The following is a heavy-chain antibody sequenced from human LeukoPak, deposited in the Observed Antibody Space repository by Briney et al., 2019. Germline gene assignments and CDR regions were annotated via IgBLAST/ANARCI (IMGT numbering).Heavy chain of an antibody. V-gene: IGHV3-30-3*01. CDR1: GFTFRTYA. D-gene: IGHD4/OR15-4a*01. CDR2: ISNDAYNK. J-gene: IGHJ4*02. CDR3: SRDFSGASRIDY. Sequence: GGSLRLSCAASGFTFRTYAMHGVRQAPGKGLEWVAVISNDAYNKYYADSVKGRFTISRDNSKNTLYLEMNSLRAEDTAVYYCSRDFSGASRIDYWGQGTLATVSS.